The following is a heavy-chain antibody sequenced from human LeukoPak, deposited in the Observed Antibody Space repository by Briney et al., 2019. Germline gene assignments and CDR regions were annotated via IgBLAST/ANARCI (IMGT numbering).Heavy chain of an antibody. Sequence: HRKSLRISCKGSGYTSINYWVGCLGQMPGKGLKWMGIVYPGDSDTRYSPSFQGQVTISADKSISTAYLQWTSLKASDSAMYFCARDMNNGLLPDYWGQGTLVTVSS. J-gene: IGHJ4*02. CDR3: ARDMNNGLLPDY. V-gene: IGHV5-51*01. CDR1: GYTSINYW. D-gene: IGHD2-8*01. CDR2: VYPGDSDT.